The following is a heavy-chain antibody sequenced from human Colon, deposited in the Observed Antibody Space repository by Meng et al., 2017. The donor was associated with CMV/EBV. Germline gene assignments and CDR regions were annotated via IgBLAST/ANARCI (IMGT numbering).Heavy chain of an antibody. D-gene: IGHD6-13*01. Sequence: GGSLRLSCAASGFTFSTYGMHWVRQAPGKGLEWVAVIWYDGSNKKYADFVKGRFTISRDNSKNTLYLQMNRLRVEDTAVYYCARRIAATGPLYYFDSWGQGTLVTVSS. J-gene: IGHJ4*02. V-gene: IGHV3-33*01. CDR1: GFTFSTYG. CDR3: ARRIAATGPLYYFDS. CDR2: IWYDGSNK.